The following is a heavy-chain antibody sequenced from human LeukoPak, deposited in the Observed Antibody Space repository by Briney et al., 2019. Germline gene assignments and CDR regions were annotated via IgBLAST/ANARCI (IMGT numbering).Heavy chain of an antibody. CDR3: ASVDIVATTGDY. Sequence: SETLSLTCTVSGGSISSYYWSWIRQPPGKGLEWIGYIYYSGSTNYNPSLKSRVTISVDTSKNQFSLKLSSVTAADTAVYYCASVDIVATTGDYWGQGTLVTVSS. D-gene: IGHD5-12*01. CDR2: IYYSGST. CDR1: GGSISSYY. J-gene: IGHJ4*02. V-gene: IGHV4-59*12.